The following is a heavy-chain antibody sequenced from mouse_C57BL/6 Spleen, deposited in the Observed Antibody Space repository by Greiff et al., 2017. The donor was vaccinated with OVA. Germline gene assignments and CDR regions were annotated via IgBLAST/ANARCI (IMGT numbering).Heavy chain of an antibody. V-gene: IGHV1-22*01. Sequence: EVQLQQSGPELVKPGASVKMSCKASGYTFTDYNMHWVKQSHGKSLEWIGYINPNNGGTSYNQKFKGKATLTVNKSSSTAYMELRSLTSEDSAVYYCATYYSPRDYFDYWGQGTTLTVSS. CDR1: GYTFTDYN. D-gene: IGHD2-12*01. CDR2: INPNNGGT. J-gene: IGHJ2*01. CDR3: ATYYSPRDYFDY.